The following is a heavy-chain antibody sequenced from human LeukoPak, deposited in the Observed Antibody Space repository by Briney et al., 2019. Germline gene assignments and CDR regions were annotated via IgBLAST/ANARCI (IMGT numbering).Heavy chain of an antibody. V-gene: IGHV3-11*01. CDR3: ARETATSSSWYDY. CDR2: ISNSGKTI. D-gene: IGHD6-13*01. CDR1: GFALSDYY. J-gene: IGHJ4*02. Sequence: GGSLRLSCAASGFALSDYYMSWIRQAPGKGLEWISYISNSGKTIYYAGSVKDRFTISRDNAKNSLYLQMNSLRAEDTAVYYCARETATSSSWYDYWGQGTLVTVSS.